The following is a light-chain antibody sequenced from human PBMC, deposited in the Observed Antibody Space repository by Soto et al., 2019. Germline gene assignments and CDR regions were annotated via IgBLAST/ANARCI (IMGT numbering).Light chain of an antibody. Sequence: EIVLTQSPGTLSLFPGDRATLSCRATQSVSSNYLAWYQQKPGQAPRLLIYIASSRATGIPERFSGSGSGTDFTLTISRLEPEDFAVYYCQQYGTSPWTFGQETKVDIK. V-gene: IGKV3-20*01. CDR1: QSVSSNY. CDR3: QQYGTSPWT. CDR2: IAS. J-gene: IGKJ1*01.